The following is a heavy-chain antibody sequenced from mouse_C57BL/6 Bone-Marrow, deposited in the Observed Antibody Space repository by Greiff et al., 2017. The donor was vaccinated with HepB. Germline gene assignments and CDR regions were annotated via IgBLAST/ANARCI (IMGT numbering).Heavy chain of an antibody. CDR1: GYSITSDY. CDR2: ISYSGST. D-gene: IGHD1-1*01. V-gene: IGHV3-8*01. CDR3: ARFITTVVDWYFDV. Sequence: EVQLVESGPGLAKPSQPLSLTCSVSGYSITSDYWNWIRKFPGHKLEYMGYISYSGSTYYNPSLKSRISITRDTSTNQYYLQLNSVTTEDTATYYCARFITTVVDWYFDVWGTGTTVTVSS. J-gene: IGHJ1*03.